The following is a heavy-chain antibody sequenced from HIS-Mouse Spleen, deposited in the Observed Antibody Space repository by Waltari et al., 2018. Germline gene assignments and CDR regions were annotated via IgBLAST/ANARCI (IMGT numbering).Heavy chain of an antibody. CDR3: AREIPYSSSWYDWYFDL. CDR1: GGSISSSSYY. J-gene: IGHJ2*01. V-gene: IGHV4-39*07. D-gene: IGHD6-13*01. Sequence: QLQLQESGPGLVKPSETLSLTCTVSGGSISSSSYYWGWIRQPPGKGLDWIGSIYYSVSTYYNPSLKSGVTISVDTSKNQFSLKLSSVTAADTAVYYCAREIPYSSSWYDWYFDLWGRGTLVTVSS. CDR2: IYYSVST.